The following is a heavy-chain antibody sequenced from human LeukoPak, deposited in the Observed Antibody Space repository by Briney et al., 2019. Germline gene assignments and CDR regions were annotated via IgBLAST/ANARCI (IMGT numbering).Heavy chain of an antibody. J-gene: IGHJ4*02. CDR2: VNPNSGDT. CDR1: GYTFTSYE. Sequence: ASMKVSCKASGYTFTSYEINWVRQATGQGFEWMGWVNPNSGDTGYAQKFQGRVTMTRDTSISTAYMELSSLRSEDTAVYYRARGPRSPRTDFDYWGQGTLVTVSS. V-gene: IGHV1-8*01. CDR3: ARGPRSPRTDFDY.